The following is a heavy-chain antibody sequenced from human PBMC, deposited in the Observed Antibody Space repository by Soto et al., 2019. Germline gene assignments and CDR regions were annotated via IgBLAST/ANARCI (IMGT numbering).Heavy chain of an antibody. V-gene: IGHV3-30*18. D-gene: IGHD3-10*01. J-gene: IGHJ4*02. CDR2: IIYDGSTK. CDR3: AKDRMGAGVRGYFDY. Sequence: QVQLVESGGGVVQPGRSLRLSCAASGFTFSSYGMHWVRQAPGKGLEWVAVIIYDGSTKYYADSVKGRFTISRDNSKSTLYLQMNSVRAEDTAVYYCAKDRMGAGVRGYFDYWGQGTLVTVSS. CDR1: GFTFSSYG.